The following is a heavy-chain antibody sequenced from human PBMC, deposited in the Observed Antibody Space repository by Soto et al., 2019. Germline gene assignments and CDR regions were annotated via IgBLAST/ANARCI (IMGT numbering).Heavy chain of an antibody. J-gene: IGHJ6*02. Sequence: EVQLVESGGGLVQPGGSLRLSCAASGIPVSSNYMTWVRQAPGKGLEWVSVLHSGGDTYYANSVKGRFTISRHDSTNTLFLQINRLTPEDTAVYYCARDGPYYYASRMDVWGQGTTVTVSS. V-gene: IGHV3-53*04. D-gene: IGHD3-10*01. CDR3: ARDGPYYYASRMDV. CDR2: LHSGGDT. CDR1: GIPVSSNY.